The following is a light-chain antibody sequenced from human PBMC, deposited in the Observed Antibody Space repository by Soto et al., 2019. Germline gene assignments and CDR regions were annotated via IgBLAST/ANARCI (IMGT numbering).Light chain of an antibody. Sequence: QSVLTQPPSASGTPGQRVIISCSGSSSNIGTNTVNWSKQVPGTAPTLLIYTDHQRPAGVPDRFSGSKSGTSASLAISRLQSEDEADYYCAAWDGSVNVVLFGGGTKVTVL. CDR1: SSNIGTNT. J-gene: IGLJ2*01. V-gene: IGLV1-44*01. CDR2: TDH. CDR3: AAWDGSVNVVL.